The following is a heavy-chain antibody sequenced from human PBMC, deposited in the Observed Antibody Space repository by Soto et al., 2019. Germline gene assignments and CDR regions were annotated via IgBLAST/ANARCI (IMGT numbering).Heavy chain of an antibody. CDR3: VRPRYQSNTFYFYFDF. D-gene: IGHD2-2*01. CDR2: TFQGGST. V-gene: IGHV4-34*12. CDR1: GGSFSGYY. J-gene: IGHJ4*02. Sequence: PSETLSLTCAVYGGSFSGYYWSWIRQPPGKGLEWIGETFQGGSTNYSPSLKSRVTISVDTSKNQISLELSPVTAADTAVYYCVRPRYQSNTFYFYFDFWGQGTLVTVSS.